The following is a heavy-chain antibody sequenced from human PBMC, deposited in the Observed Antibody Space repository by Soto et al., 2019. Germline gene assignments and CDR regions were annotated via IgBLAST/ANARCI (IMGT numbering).Heavy chain of an antibody. Sequence: QVQLVESGGGVVQPGRSLRLSCAASRFTFSSYAMHWVRQAPGKGLEWVAVISYDGSNKYYADSVKGRFTISRDNSKNTLYLQMNSLRAEDTAVYYCARDPVTIFGVVIPDPYYYYGMDVWGQGTTVTVSS. D-gene: IGHD3-3*01. CDR2: ISYDGSNK. V-gene: IGHV3-30-3*01. CDR1: RFTFSSYA. CDR3: ARDPVTIFGVVIPDPYYYYGMDV. J-gene: IGHJ6*02.